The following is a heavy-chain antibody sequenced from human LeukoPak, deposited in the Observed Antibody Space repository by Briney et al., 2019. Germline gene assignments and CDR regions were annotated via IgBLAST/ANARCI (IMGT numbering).Heavy chain of an antibody. Sequence: GGSLRLSCAASGFTFSSYAISWVRQAPGKGLEWVSAISNSGRTYYADSVKGRLTISRDNSKNTVHLQMNSLRAEDTAVYYCAKESPYAVGGTGRVYYFDYWGQGALVTVSS. CDR1: GFTFSSYA. CDR3: AKESPYAVGGTGRVYYFDY. J-gene: IGHJ4*02. D-gene: IGHD1-26*01. CDR2: ISNSGRT. V-gene: IGHV3-23*01.